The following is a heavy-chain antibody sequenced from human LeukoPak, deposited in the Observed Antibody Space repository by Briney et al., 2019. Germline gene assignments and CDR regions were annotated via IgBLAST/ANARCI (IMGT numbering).Heavy chain of an antibody. V-gene: IGHV4-4*02. CDR2: IYHSGST. CDR1: GFTLSSYDM. J-gene: IGHJ4*02. CDR3: ARVLYSSSSWPFDY. Sequence: GSLRLSCAASGFTLSSYDMNWVRQPPGKGLEWIGEIYHSGSTNYNPSLKSRVTISVDKSKNQFSLKLSSVTAADTAVYYCARVLYSSSSWPFDYWGQGTLVTVSS. D-gene: IGHD6-6*01.